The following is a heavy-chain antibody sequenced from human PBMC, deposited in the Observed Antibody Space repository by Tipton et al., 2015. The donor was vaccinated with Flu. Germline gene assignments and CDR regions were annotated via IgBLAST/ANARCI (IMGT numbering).Heavy chain of an antibody. CDR1: GASISSRSYY. J-gene: IGHJ4*02. D-gene: IGHD3-22*01. Sequence: TLSLTCTVSGASISSRSYYWGWIRQPPGKGLEWIGCIYSSGSTYYNPSLKSRVTISLDTSKNQFSLKLSSLTAADAAVYYCACAGHGYYDSSGSDYWGQGTLVPVSS. CDR2: IYSSGST. CDR3: ACAGHGYYDSSGSDY. V-gene: IGHV4-39*07.